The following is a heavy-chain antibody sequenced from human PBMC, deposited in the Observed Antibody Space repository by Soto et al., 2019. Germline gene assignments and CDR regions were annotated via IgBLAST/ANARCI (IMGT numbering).Heavy chain of an antibody. Sequence: QVQLQESGPGLVKPSETLSLTCTVSGGSISSYYWSWIRQPPGKGLEWIGYIYYSGSTNYNPSLKRRVTRSVDTSKNQCSLKLSSVTAADTAVYYCARVQSRTGYYQNDAFDIWGQGTMVTVSS. D-gene: IGHD3-9*01. CDR1: GGSISSYY. CDR2: IYYSGST. V-gene: IGHV4-59*01. J-gene: IGHJ3*02. CDR3: ARVQSRTGYYQNDAFDI.